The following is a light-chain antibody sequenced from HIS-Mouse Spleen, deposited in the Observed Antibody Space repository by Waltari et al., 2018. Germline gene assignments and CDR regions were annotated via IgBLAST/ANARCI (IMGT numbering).Light chain of an antibody. CDR2: DAS. J-gene: IGKJ5*01. CDR3: QQRSNWPPT. CDR1: QSVSSY. Sequence: EIVLTQPPPTLPLSPGERATLSFQTSQSVSSYLAWYQQKPGQAPRLLIYDASNRATGIPARFSGSGSGTDFTLTISSLEPEDFAVYYCQQRSNWPPTFGQGTRLEIK. V-gene: IGKV3-11*01.